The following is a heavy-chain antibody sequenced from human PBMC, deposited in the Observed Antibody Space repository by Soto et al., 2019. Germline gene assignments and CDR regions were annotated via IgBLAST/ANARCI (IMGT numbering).Heavy chain of an antibody. Sequence: EVQLLESGGGLVQPGGFLRLSCAASGFTFSSYAMSWVRQAPGKGLEWVSAISGSGGSTYYADSVKGRFTISRDNSKNTLYLQMNSLRAEDTAVYYCAKANGGYCSSTSCPNYYYYYGMDVWGQGTTVTVSS. CDR2: ISGSGGST. CDR1: GFTFSSYA. CDR3: AKANGGYCSSTSCPNYYYYYGMDV. V-gene: IGHV3-23*01. J-gene: IGHJ6*02. D-gene: IGHD2-2*01.